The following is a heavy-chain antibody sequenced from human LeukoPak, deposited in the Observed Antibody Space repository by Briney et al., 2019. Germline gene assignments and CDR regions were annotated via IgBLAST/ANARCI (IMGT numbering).Heavy chain of an antibody. Sequence: PGGSLRLSCAASGFTVSSNEMSWVRQAPGKGLEWVSSISGGSAYYADSVKGRFTISRDNSKNTLYLQMNSLRAEDTAVYYCAKGGFLGPFDPWGQGTLVTVSS. D-gene: IGHD3-3*01. V-gene: IGHV3-38-3*01. J-gene: IGHJ5*02. CDR1: GFTVSSNE. CDR3: AKGGFLGPFDP. CDR2: ISGGSA.